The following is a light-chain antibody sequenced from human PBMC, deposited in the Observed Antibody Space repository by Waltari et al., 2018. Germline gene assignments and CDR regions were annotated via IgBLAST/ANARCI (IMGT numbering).Light chain of an antibody. CDR1: SSDVGNYKR. CDR3: SSYAGSSKGV. Sequence: QSALTQPASLSGSPGHSITISCPGTSSDVGNYKRLSWYQQHPGKAPKLSIYAVSKRPSGVSDRFSGSKSGDMASLTISGLQPEDEAEYFCSSYAGSSKGVFGGGTKVTVL. J-gene: IGLJ2*01. V-gene: IGLV2-23*02. CDR2: AVS.